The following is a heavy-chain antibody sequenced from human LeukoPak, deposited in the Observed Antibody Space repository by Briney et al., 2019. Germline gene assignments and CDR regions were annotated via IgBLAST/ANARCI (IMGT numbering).Heavy chain of an antibody. Sequence: GGSLRLSCAASGFTLSSYWMYWVRQAPGKGLVWVSRSSNDGSGTSYADSVKGRFTISRDNAKKTLYLQMNRLRAEDTAVYYFRRFGAGTRFFGYWGQGTVVTVSS. D-gene: IGHD6-19*01. V-gene: IGHV3-74*01. CDR1: GFTLSSYW. CDR2: SSNDGSGT. J-gene: IGHJ4*02. CDR3: RRFGAGTRFFGY.